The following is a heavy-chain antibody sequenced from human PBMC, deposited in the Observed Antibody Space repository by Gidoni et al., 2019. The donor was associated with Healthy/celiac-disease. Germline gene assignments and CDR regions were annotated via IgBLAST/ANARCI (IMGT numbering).Heavy chain of an antibody. D-gene: IGHD3-22*01. CDR2: INHSGST. CDR1: GGSFRGYY. Sequence: QVQLQQWGAGLLKPSETLSLTCAVYGGSFRGYYWRWIRQPPGKGLAWIGEINHSGSTNYHPSLKSRVTISVDTSKNQFSLKLSSVTAADTAVYYCARRGIVDPRGAFDIWGQGTMVTVSS. J-gene: IGHJ3*02. CDR3: ARRGIVDPRGAFDI. V-gene: IGHV4-34*01.